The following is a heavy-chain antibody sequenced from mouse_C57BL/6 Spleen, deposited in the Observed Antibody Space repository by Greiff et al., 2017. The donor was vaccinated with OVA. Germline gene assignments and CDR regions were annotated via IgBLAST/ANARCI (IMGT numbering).Heavy chain of an antibody. J-gene: IGHJ2*01. V-gene: IGHV1-69*01. D-gene: IGHD1-1*01. CDR1: GYTFTSYW. Sequence: VQLQQSGAELVMPGASVNLSCKASGYTFTSYWMHWVKQRPGQGLEWIGVIDPSDCYTNYNLKFKGKATLTVDKSSSTAYMQRSSLTSEDSAVYDCARNYYGSSYVDYWGQGTTLTVSS. CDR2: IDPSDCYT. CDR3: ARNYYGSSYVDY.